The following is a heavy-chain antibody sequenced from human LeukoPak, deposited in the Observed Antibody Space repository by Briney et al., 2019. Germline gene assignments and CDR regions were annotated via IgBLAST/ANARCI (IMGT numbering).Heavy chain of an antibody. CDR1: GYSFTSYW. Sequence: GESLEISCKGSGYSFTSYWIGWVRQMPGKGLEWMGIIYPGDSDTRYSPSFQGQVTISADKSISTAHLQWSSLKASDTAMYYCARRSPLAYFDYWGQGTLVTVSS. CDR2: IYPGDSDT. V-gene: IGHV5-51*01. CDR3: ARRSPLAYFDY. J-gene: IGHJ4*02. D-gene: IGHD1-1*01.